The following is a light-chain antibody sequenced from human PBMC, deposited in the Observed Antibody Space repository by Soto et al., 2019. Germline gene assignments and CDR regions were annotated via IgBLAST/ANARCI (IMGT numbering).Light chain of an antibody. CDR3: MQNIYWPFT. J-gene: IGKJ3*01. Sequence: VVLTQSPVSLPVTLGQPASISCRSSQSLLFSDGKTYLSWFHQRPGQSPRRLIYMLSTRDTGVPVRFTASGLGTDFTLKISRVEAEDVGVYYCMQNIYWPFTFGPGTKVDFK. CDR1: QSLLFSDGKTY. V-gene: IGKV2-30*01. CDR2: MLS.